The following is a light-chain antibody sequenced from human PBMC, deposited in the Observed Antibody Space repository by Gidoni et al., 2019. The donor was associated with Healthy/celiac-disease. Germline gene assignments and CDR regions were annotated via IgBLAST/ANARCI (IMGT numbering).Light chain of an antibody. CDR2: DAS. J-gene: IGKJ1*01. Sequence: DIQMTQSPSSLSASVGDRVTITCQASQDISNYLNWYQQKPGKAPKLLIYDASNLETGVPSRFSGSGSGTDFTFTSSSLQPEDIATYYCQQYDNLPVTFXQXTKVEIK. CDR1: QDISNY. V-gene: IGKV1-33*01. CDR3: QQYDNLPVT.